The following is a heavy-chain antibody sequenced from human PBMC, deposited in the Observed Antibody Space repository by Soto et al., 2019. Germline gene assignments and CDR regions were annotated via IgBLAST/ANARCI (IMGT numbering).Heavy chain of an antibody. CDR1: GGTFSSYA. Sequence: QVQLVQSGAEVKKPGSSVKVSCKASGGTFSSYAISWVRQAPGQGLEWMGGIIPIFGTADYAQRFQGRVTITADESTSTAYMQLSSLRSENTAVYYCASPGETPYYYGMDVWGQGTTVTVSS. V-gene: IGHV1-69*12. J-gene: IGHJ6*02. CDR3: ASPGETPYYYGMDV. CDR2: IIPIFGTA.